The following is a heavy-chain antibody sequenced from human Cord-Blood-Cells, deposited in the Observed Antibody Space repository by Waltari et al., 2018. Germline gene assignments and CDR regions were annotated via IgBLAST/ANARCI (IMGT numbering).Heavy chain of an antibody. D-gene: IGHD2-2*02. CDR2: INHSGST. Sequence: QVQLQQWGAGLLKPSETLSLTGAVYGGSFSGSYWRWFSRPPGKGPEWIGEINHSGSTNYNPALKSRVTISVDTSKNQFSLKLSSVTAADTAVYYCARGPHNPDIVVVPAAIYYFDYWGQGTLVTVSS. CDR3: ARGPHNPDIVVVPAAIYYFDY. CDR1: GGSFSGSY. J-gene: IGHJ4*02. V-gene: IGHV4-34*01.